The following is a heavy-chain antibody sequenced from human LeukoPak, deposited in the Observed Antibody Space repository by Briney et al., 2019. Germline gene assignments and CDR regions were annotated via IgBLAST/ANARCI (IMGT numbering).Heavy chain of an antibody. CDR3: ATLYGDYVSSDY. Sequence: ASVKVSCKASGYTFTGYYMHWVRQGPGQGLEWMGWINPNAGGTNYAQKFQGRVTMTRDTSISTAYMELSRLRSDDTAVYYCATLYGDYVSSDYWGQGTLVTVSS. CDR2: INPNAGGT. D-gene: IGHD4-17*01. J-gene: IGHJ4*02. V-gene: IGHV1-2*02. CDR1: GYTFTGYY.